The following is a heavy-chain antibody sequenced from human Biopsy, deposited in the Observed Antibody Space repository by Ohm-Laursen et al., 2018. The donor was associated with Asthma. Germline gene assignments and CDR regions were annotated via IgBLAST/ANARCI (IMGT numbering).Heavy chain of an antibody. J-gene: IGHJ3*01. V-gene: IGHV1-3*04. CDR2: VNTGNGDT. Sequence: GASVKVSCKASGYNFISFAIHWVRQAPGQRLEWMGWVNTGNGDTKYSQKFQGRVTIIRDTSASTAYMELRSLRSEDTATYYCARTYYDFLTGQVKDVFGVWGQGTMVTVSS. D-gene: IGHD3-9*01. CDR3: ARTYYDFLTGQVKDVFGV. CDR1: GYNFISFA.